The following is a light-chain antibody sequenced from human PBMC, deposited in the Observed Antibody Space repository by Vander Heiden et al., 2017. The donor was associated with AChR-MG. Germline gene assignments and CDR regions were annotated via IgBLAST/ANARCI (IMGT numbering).Light chain of an antibody. J-gene: IGLJ3*02. Sequence: QTVVTQESSFSVSPGGTVTLTCGLSSGSVSTSYYPNWYQQTPGQAPRTLIYSTNTRSSGVPDRFSGSILGNKAALTITGAQADDESDYYCVLYMGSGIWVFGGGTKLTVL. CDR2: STN. V-gene: IGLV8-61*01. CDR3: VLYMGSGIWV. CDR1: SGSVSTSYY.